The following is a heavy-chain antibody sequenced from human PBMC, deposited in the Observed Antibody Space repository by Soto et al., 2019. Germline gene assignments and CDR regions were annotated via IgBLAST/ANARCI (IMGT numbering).Heavy chain of an antibody. D-gene: IGHD3-10*01. Sequence: PRGSLRLSCAASGFTFSSYGMHWVRQAPGKGLEWVAVISYDGSNKYYADSVKGRFTISRDNSKNTLYLQMNSLRAEDTAVYYCAKDGASYYYYGMDVWGQGTTVTVSS. CDR3: AKDGASYYYYGMDV. CDR2: ISYDGSNK. CDR1: GFTFSSYG. J-gene: IGHJ6*02. V-gene: IGHV3-30*18.